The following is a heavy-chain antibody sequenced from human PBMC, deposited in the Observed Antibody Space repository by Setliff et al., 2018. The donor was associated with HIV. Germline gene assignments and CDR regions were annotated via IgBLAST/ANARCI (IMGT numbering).Heavy chain of an antibody. J-gene: IGHJ6*02. CDR2: IIPMYGNT. D-gene: IGHD1-26*01. Sequence: ASVKVSCKASGGTFSSYVISWVRQAPGQGPEWMGGIIPMYGNTKYSQKFQGRVTITRDTSASTAYMELSSLRPEDTAVYFCARPTNIDTLYYGSQTFYMYYYGLDVWGQGTTVTVSS. CDR1: GGTFSSYV. CDR3: ARPTNIDTLYYGSQTFYMYYYGLDV. V-gene: IGHV1-3*01.